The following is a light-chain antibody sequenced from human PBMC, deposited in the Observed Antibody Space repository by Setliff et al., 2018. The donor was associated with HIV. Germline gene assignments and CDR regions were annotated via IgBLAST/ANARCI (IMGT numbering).Light chain of an antibody. CDR1: SSNIGSNT. V-gene: IGLV1-44*01. CDR3: AAWDDSLSVFV. Sequence: QSVLTQPPPASGTPGQRVTIYCSGSSSNIGSNTVNWYQQVPGTAPKLLIYKNNQRPSGVPDRFSGSKSGTSASLAISGLQSEDEADYYCAAWDDSLSVFVFGTGTKVTVL. CDR2: KNN. J-gene: IGLJ1*01.